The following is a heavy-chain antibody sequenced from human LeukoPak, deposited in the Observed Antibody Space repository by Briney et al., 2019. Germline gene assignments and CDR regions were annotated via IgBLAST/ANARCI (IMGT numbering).Heavy chain of an antibody. CDR2: IYYSGST. D-gene: IGHD3-22*01. CDR3: ARSHDSSGYYSWYFDY. J-gene: IGHJ4*02. Sequence: SETLSLTCTVSGGSISSYYWSWIRQPPGKGLEWIGYIYYSGSTNYNPSLKSRVTISVGTSKNQFSLKLSSVTAADTAVYYCARSHDSSGYYSWYFDYWGQGTLVTVSS. V-gene: IGHV4-59*08. CDR1: GGSISSYY.